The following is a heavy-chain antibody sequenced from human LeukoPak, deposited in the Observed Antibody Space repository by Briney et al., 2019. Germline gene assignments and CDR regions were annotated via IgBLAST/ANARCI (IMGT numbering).Heavy chain of an antibody. CDR3: AKDDRIHIYSGSLFQH. CDR2: ISTSGRT. J-gene: IGHJ1*01. V-gene: IGHV4-61*02. Sequence: PSQTLSLTCTVSGGSISSGSYYWTWIRQPAGKGLEWIGRISTSGRTNFNPSLKSRVTISIDTSKNQFSLKLSSVTAADTAVYYCAKDDRIHIYSGSLFQHWGQGTLVTVSS. D-gene: IGHD1-26*01. CDR1: GGSISSGSYY.